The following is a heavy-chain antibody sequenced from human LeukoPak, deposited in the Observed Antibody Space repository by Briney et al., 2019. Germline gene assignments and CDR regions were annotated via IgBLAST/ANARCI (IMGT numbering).Heavy chain of an antibody. CDR1: GFTFSSYA. CDR3: AKPVMGSSGWYGEYFDY. CDR2: ISYDGSNK. J-gene: IGHJ4*02. V-gene: IGHV3-30-3*02. D-gene: IGHD6-19*01. Sequence: GGSLRLSCAASGFTFSSYAMHWVRQAPGKGLEWVAVISYDGSNKYYADSVKGRFTISRDNSKNTLYLQMNSLRAEDTAVYYCAKPVMGSSGWYGEYFDYWGQGTLVTVSS.